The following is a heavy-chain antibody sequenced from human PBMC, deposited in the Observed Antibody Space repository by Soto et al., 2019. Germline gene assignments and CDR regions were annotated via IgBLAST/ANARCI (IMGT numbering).Heavy chain of an antibody. V-gene: IGHV5-51*01. CDR3: ARNGYSSSVSWFDP. J-gene: IGHJ5*02. CDR2: IYPGDSDT. Sequence: GESLKISCQVTVYRVSSAGIGWVRPKPGKGLEWMGIIYPGDSDTRYSPSFQGQVTISADKSISTAYLQWSSLKASDTAMYYCARNGYSSSVSWFDPWGQGTLVTVSS. D-gene: IGHD6-6*01. CDR1: VYRVSSAG.